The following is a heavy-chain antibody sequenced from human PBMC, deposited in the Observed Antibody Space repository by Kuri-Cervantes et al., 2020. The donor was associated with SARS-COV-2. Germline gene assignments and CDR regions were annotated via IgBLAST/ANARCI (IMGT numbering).Heavy chain of an antibody. Sequence: GESLKISCAASGFTFDDYGMSWVRQAPGKGLEWVSGINWNGGSTGYADSVKGRFTISRDNSKNSLYLQMNSLRTEDTALYYCAKDSEDCSSTSCYIDYWGQGTLVTVSS. J-gene: IGHJ4*02. V-gene: IGHV3-20*04. CDR2: INWNGGST. CDR1: GFTFDDYG. CDR3: AKDSEDCSSTSCYIDY. D-gene: IGHD2-2*01.